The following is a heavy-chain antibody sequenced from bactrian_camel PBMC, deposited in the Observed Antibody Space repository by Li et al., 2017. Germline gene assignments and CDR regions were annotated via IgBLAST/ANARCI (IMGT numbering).Heavy chain of an antibody. D-gene: IGHD7*01. J-gene: IGHJ4*01. CDR3: AAGPWRDDFVRTGVGANY. Sequence: QVQLVESGGGSVQAGGSLRLSCAVSGNTYSRYCMGWFRQAPGKEREGVAAIDSGGSTSYADSVKSRFTISRDDAKNTMYLQMNNLQPEDTAMYYCAAGPWRDDFVRTGVGANYWGQGTQVTVS. CDR2: IDSGGST. V-gene: IGHV3S53*01. CDR1: GNTYSRYC.